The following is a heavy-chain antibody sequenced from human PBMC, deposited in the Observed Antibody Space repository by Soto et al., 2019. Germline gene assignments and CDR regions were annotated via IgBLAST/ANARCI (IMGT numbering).Heavy chain of an antibody. J-gene: IGHJ3*02. CDR3: ARDEDYYGSGRGDAFDI. D-gene: IGHD3-10*01. CDR2: IIPIFGTA. CDR1: GGTFSSYA. Sequence: SVKVSCKASGGTFSSYAISWVRQAPGQGLERMGGIIPIFGTANYAQKFQGRVTITADESTSTAYMELSSLRSEDTAVYYCARDEDYYGSGRGDAFDIWGQGTMGTVS. V-gene: IGHV1-69*13.